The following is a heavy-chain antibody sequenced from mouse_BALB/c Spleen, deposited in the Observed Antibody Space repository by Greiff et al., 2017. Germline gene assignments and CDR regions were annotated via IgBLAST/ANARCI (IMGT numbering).Heavy chain of an antibody. CDR1: GYAFSSSW. Sequence: QVQLQQSGPELVKPGASVKISCKASGYAFSSSWMNWVKQRPGQGLEWIGRIYPGDGDTNYNGKFKGKATLTADKSSSTAYMQLSSLTSVDSAVYFCARLGIIDYYAMDYWGQGTSVTVSS. CDR2: IYPGDGDT. J-gene: IGHJ4*01. D-gene: IGHD1-1*01. CDR3: ARLGIIDYYAMDY. V-gene: IGHV1-82*01.